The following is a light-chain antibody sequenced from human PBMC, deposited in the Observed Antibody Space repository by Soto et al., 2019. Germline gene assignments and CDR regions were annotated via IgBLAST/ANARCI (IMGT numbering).Light chain of an antibody. J-gene: IGKJ1*01. CDR3: QQNYSPPGT. CDR1: QSISRF. CDR2: GAS. Sequence: GNRVTITCQASQSISRFLNCYQHKQGKAPKLLMFGASTLQSGVPPRFSGSGSGTNFTLTLTSLQPEDFATYYCQQNYSPPGTFSQGTKVAIK. V-gene: IGKV1-39*01.